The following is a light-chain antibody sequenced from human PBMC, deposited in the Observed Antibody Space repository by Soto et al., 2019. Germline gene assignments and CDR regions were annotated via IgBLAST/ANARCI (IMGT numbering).Light chain of an antibody. V-gene: IGKV1-9*01. CDR2: GAS. Sequence: DIQLTQSPSFLSASVGDRVTISCRASQGISDYLAWYQQKPGKAPKLLIYGASTLQSGVPSRFSGSASGTEFTLTISILQPEDFAPYFCQQFNAYPLTFGGGTKLEIK. J-gene: IGKJ4*01. CDR1: QGISDY. CDR3: QQFNAYPLT.